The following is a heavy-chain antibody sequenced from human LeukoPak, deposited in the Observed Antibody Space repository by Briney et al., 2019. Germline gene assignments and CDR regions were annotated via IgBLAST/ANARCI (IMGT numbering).Heavy chain of an antibody. CDR3: ARVRSSGWYSDSSGPLDY. CDR1: GFTFSTYA. V-gene: IGHV3-23*01. D-gene: IGHD6-19*01. CDR2: ISGSGANT. Sequence: QPGGSLRLSCAASGFTFSTYAMSWVRQAPGKGLEWVSTISGSGANTYYADSVRGRFTISRDNSKNTLYLHMNSLRSDDTAVYYCARVRSSGWYSDSSGPLDYWGQGTLVTVSS. J-gene: IGHJ4*02.